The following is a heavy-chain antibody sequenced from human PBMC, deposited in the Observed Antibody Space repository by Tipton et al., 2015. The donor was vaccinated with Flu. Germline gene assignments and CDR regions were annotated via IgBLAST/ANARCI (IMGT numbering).Heavy chain of an antibody. CDR3: ARRDFSNYVSDPKNWFDP. V-gene: IGHV4-38-2*02. Sequence: TLSLTCSVSGDSMRSYYWSWIRQPPGRGLEWIGNINHNGNTYHNASLRSRVTISVDTSRNHFSLKLSSVTAADTAVYYCARRDFSNYVSDPKNWFDPWGQGTLVTVSS. J-gene: IGHJ5*02. D-gene: IGHD4-11*01. CDR1: GDSMRSYY. CDR2: INHNGNT.